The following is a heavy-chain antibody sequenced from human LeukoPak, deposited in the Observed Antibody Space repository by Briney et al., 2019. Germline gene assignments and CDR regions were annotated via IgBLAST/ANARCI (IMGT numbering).Heavy chain of an antibody. J-gene: IGHJ4*02. D-gene: IGHD6-19*01. CDR1: GFTFSTYS. V-gene: IGHV3-48*01. CDR2: ISSSSSTI. CDR3: ARDRGSGWYYFDY. Sequence: GGSLRLSCAASGFTFSTYSMNWVRQAPGKGLDWVSYISSSSSTIYYADSVKGRFTISRDSAKNSLYLQMNSLRAEDTAVYYCARDRGSGWYYFDYWGQGTLVTVSS.